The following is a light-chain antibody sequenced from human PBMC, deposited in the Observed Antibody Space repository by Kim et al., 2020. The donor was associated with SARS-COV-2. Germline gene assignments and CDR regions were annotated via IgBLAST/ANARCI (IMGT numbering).Light chain of an antibody. J-gene: IGLJ3*02. CDR2: QDI. V-gene: IGLV3-1*01. CDR1: ALGDRY. CDR3: QTWDGGTAVV. Sequence: SPGHTAIITCSGDALGDRYTFWFHQKPGPPPVLVIYQDIKRTSGIPERFSGSNSGNTATLTISGTQAMDEAEYYCQTWDGGTAVVFGGGTQLTVL.